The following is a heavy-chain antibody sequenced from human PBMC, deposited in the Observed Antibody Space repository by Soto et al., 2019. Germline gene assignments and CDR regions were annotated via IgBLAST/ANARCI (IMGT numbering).Heavy chain of an antibody. D-gene: IGHD5-12*01. V-gene: IGHV3-30*18. CDR1: GFSFRSYD. Sequence: QVQLVESGGGVVQPGRSLRLSCAASGFSFRSYDMHWVRQAPGKGLEWVAIISYDGNNKNYVDSVKGRFTISRDNSKNTLYLQMNSLRTEDAALYYCAKDMSSFGSGFDGFDTWGQGTQVIVSS. CDR3: AKDMSSFGSGFDGFDT. J-gene: IGHJ5*02. CDR2: ISYDGNNK.